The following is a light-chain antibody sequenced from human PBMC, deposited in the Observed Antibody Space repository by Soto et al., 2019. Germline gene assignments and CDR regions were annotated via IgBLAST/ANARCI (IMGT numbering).Light chain of an antibody. CDR2: AAS. CDR1: QSVPSNY. J-gene: IGKJ1*01. Sequence: EIVWTQSPGTLYLSPEERVTLSCRASQSVPSNYLAWYQHKPGQAPRLLIYAASSRATGVPGRFSGSGSGTEFTLTINRVEPEDFAVYFCQQYAGSPRTFGQGTKVEIK. CDR3: QQYAGSPRT. V-gene: IGKV3-20*01.